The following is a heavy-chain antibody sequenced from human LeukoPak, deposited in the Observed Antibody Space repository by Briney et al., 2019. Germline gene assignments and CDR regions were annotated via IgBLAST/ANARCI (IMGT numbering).Heavy chain of an antibody. CDR2: INPNSGGT. V-gene: IGHV1-2*02. J-gene: IGHJ6*03. Sequence: RASVKVSCKASGYTFTGYYMHWVRQAPGQGLEWMGWINPNSGGTNYAQKFQGRVTMTRDTSISTAYMELSRLRSDDTAVYYCARDPIAAAGRYYYYYYMDVWGKGTTVTVSS. CDR1: GYTFTGYY. D-gene: IGHD6-13*01. CDR3: ARDPIAAAGRYYYYYYMDV.